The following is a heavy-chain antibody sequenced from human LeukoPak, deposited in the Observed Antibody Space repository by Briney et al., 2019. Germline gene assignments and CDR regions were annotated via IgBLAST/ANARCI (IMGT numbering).Heavy chain of an antibody. Sequence: GASVKVSCKASGGTFSSYAISWVRQAPGQGLEWMGGIIPIFGTANYAQKFQGRVTITADESTSTAYMELSSLRSEDTAVYYCARGYDSSGYFPFDYWDQGTLVTVSS. CDR2: IIPIFGTA. J-gene: IGHJ4*02. V-gene: IGHV1-69*13. D-gene: IGHD3-22*01. CDR1: GGTFSSYA. CDR3: ARGYDSSGYFPFDY.